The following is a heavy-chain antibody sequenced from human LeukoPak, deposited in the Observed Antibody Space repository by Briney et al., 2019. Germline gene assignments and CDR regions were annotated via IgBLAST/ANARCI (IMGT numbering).Heavy chain of an antibody. CDR3: AKHLTNTASPDY. CDR1: GFTFSTYG. Sequence: GGSLRLSCAASGFTFSTYGMSWVRQAPGKGLEWLSSISGSGAVPHYADSAKGRFTISRDNSKNMVYLQLSSLRVEDTAVYHCAKHLTNTASPDYWGQGTIIPVSS. D-gene: IGHD2-8*01. J-gene: IGHJ4*02. V-gene: IGHV3-23*01. CDR2: ISGSGAVP.